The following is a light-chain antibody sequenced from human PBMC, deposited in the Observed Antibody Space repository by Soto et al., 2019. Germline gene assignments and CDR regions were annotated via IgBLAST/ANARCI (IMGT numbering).Light chain of an antibody. J-gene: IGKJ1*01. CDR3: QQYSRLWS. CDR1: ESISTW. V-gene: IGKV1-5*03. CDR2: GAS. Sequence: DIQMTQSPSSLSASVGDRVTITCRASESISTWLAWYQQKPGKAPKLLIYGASSLESGVPPRFSGAGSGTEFTLTISSLQRDDFGIYYCQQYSRLWSFGQGTKVDIK.